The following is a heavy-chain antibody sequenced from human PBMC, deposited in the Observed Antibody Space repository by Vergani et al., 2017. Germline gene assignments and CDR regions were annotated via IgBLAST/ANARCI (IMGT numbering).Heavy chain of an antibody. J-gene: IGHJ3*02. V-gene: IGHV3-49*03. Sequence: EVQLVESGGGLVQPGRSLRLSCTASGFTFGDYAMSWFRQAPGKGLEWVGFIRSKAYGGTTEYAASVKGRFTISRDDSKSIAYLQMNSLKTEDTAVYYCARRYNYAYSVSAFDIWGQGTMVTVSS. CDR2: IRSKAYGGTT. D-gene: IGHD3-16*01. CDR1: GFTFGDYA. CDR3: ARRYNYAYSVSAFDI.